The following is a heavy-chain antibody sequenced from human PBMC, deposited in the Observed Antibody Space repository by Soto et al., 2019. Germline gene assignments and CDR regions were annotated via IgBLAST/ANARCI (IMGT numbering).Heavy chain of an antibody. CDR2: IIPIFGTA. D-gene: IGHD3-16*01. J-gene: IGHJ6*02. CDR1: GGTFSSYA. V-gene: IGHV1-69*12. CDR3: ARTAVTFGGVASGMDV. Sequence: QVQLVQSGAEVQKPGSSVKVSCKASGGTFSSYAISWVRQAPGQGLEWMGGIIPIFGTANYAQKFQGRVTITADESTSTAYIELSSLRSEDTAVYYCARTAVTFGGVASGMDVWGQGTTVTVSS.